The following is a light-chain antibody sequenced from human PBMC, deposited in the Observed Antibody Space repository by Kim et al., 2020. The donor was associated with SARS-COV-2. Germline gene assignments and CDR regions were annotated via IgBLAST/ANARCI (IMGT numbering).Light chain of an antibody. CDR1: QSVSSN. V-gene: IGKV3-15*01. CDR3: QQYNNRPPLT. J-gene: IGKJ4*01. CDR2: GAS. Sequence: EIVMTQSPATLSVSPGERATLSCRASQSVSSNLAWYQQKPGQAPRLLIYGASTRATGIPARFSGSGSGTEFTLTISSLQSEDFAAYYCQQYNNRPPLTFGGGSKVDIK.